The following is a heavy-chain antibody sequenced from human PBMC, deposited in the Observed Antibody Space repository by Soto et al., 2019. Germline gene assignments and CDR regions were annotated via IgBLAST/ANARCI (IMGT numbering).Heavy chain of an antibody. CDR1: EFSFSTYN. CDR2: ISRTSSHI. D-gene: IGHD6-13*01. Sequence: EVQLVESGGGLVKPGGSLRLSCVASEFSFSTYNMNWVRQAPGEGLQWVSFISRTSSHIHYADSVQGRFTISRDNAKNSLYLEMTSLRAEDTAVYSCARDPAADGYYGMDVWGQGTTVTVSS. V-gene: IGHV3-21*01. CDR3: ARDPAADGYYGMDV. J-gene: IGHJ6*02.